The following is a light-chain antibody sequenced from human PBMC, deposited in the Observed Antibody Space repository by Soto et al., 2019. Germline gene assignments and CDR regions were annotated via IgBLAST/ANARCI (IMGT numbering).Light chain of an antibody. V-gene: IGLV2-14*03. Sequence: QSVLTQPASVSGSPGQSITISCTGTSSDVGTYNFVSWYQQHPGKAPQLMIYDVTNRPSGVSNRFSGSKSGNTASLTISGLQAEDEADYYCSSYTSSSTPQYVFGTGTKVTVL. CDR1: SSDVGTYNF. CDR2: DVT. J-gene: IGLJ1*01. CDR3: SSYTSSSTPQYV.